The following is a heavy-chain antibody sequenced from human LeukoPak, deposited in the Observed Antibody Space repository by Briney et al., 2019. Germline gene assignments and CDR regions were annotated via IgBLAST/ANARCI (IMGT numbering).Heavy chain of an antibody. CDR1: GFTFSSYS. V-gene: IGHV3-21*01. CDR2: ISSSSSYI. D-gene: IGHD3-10*02. CDR3: AELGITMIGGV. J-gene: IGHJ6*04. Sequence: GGSLRLSCAASGFTFSSYSMNWVRQAPGKGLEWVSSISSSSSYIYYADSVKGRFTISRDNAKNSLYLQINSLRAEDTAVYYCAELGITMIGGVWGKGTTVTISS.